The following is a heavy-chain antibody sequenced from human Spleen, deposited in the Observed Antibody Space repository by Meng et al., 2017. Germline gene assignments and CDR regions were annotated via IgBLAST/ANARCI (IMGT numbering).Heavy chain of an antibody. Sequence: SVKVSCKALGGIFSNYVIGWVRQAPGQGLEWMGGINAVFGATNYAQKFQGRVTITADKSTSTAYMELSSLRSEDTAVYYCARGSYSSSSAVFDYWGQGTLVTVSS. CDR2: INAVFGAT. CDR3: ARGSYSSSSAVFDY. J-gene: IGHJ4*02. V-gene: IGHV1-69*06. CDR1: GGIFSNYV. D-gene: IGHD6-6*01.